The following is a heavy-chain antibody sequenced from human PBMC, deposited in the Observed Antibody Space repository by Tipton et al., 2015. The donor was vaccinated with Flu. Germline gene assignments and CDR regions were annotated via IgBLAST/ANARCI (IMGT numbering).Heavy chain of an antibody. D-gene: IGHD1-1*01. V-gene: IGHV4-61*02. CDR2: IFTSGST. CDR1: GASIKSDVSH. J-gene: IGHJ6*02. Sequence: TLSLTCTVSGASIKSDVSHWSWVRQSAGKGLEWIGRIFTSGSTNYNPSLEGRVTISLDTSKNQFSLKVTSVTAADTAVYYCTKDTRATAGMDVWGRGTTVAVSS. CDR3: TKDTRATAGMDV.